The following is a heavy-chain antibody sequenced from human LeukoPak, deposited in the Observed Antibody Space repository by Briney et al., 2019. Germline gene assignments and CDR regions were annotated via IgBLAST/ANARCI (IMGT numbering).Heavy chain of an antibody. J-gene: IGHJ4*02. CDR3: ARDGGVSVAGLFDY. V-gene: IGHV1-2*02. CDR1: GYTFTGYY. CDR2: INPNSGGT. D-gene: IGHD6-19*01. Sequence: GASVKVSCKASGYTFTGYYMHWVRQAPGQGLEWMGWINPNSGGTNYAQKFQGRVTMTRDTSISTAYMELSRLRSDDTAVYYCARDGGVSVAGLFDYWGQGTLVTVSS.